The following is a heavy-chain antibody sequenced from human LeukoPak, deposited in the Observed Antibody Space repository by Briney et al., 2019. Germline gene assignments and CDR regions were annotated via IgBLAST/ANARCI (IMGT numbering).Heavy chain of an antibody. CDR3: VRGHYDILTGYHYGMDV. CDR1: GGSISSSNW. J-gene: IGHJ6*04. D-gene: IGHD3-9*01. Sequence: SGTLSLTCAVSGGSISSSNWWSWVRQPPGKGLEWIGEIYHSGSTNYNPSLKSRVTISVDKPKNQFSLKLSSVTAADTAVYYCVRGHYDILTGYHYGMDVWGKGTTVTVSS. V-gene: IGHV4-4*02. CDR2: IYHSGST.